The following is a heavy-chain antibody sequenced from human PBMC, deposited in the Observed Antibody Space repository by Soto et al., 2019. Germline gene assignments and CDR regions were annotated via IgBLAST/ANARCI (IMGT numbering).Heavy chain of an antibody. D-gene: IGHD2-21*02. CDR2: INPDGTLK. V-gene: IGHV3-7*03. Sequence: LRLSCAASGFALSGYWMTWVRQAPGKGLEWVASINPDGTLKYYVDSVKGRFTISRDNADNSLFLQMISLRVEDTAVYYCARWESGDWYLGIWGQGTLVTVSS. J-gene: IGHJ4*02. CDR3: ARWESGDWYLGI. CDR1: GFALSGYW.